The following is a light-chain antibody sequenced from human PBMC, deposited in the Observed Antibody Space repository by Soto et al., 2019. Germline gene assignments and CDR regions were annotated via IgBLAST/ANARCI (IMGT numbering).Light chain of an antibody. V-gene: IGKV3-20*01. J-gene: IGKJ1*01. CDR2: GAS. CDR1: QSVSSSY. CDR3: QQYGSSPRT. Sequence: EIVLSQSPGTMSLSPGESSSLSGRASQSVSSSYLAWYQQKPGQAHRLLIYGASSRATGIPDRFSGSGSGTDFTLTISRLEPEDFAVYYCQQYGSSPRTFGQGTKVDIK.